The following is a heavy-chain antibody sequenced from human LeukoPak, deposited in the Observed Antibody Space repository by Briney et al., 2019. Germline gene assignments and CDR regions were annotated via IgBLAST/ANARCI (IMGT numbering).Heavy chain of an antibody. CDR3: ARVYGRFGAKYWYFDL. J-gene: IGHJ2*01. V-gene: IGHV4-61*02. D-gene: IGHD3-10*01. CDR2: IYTSGST. CDR1: GGSISSGSYY. Sequence: SETLSLTCTVSGGSISSGSYYWSWLRQPAGKGLDWIGRIYTSGSTNYNRSLKSRVTISVDTAKNQFSLNLSSVTTADTAVYYCARVYGRFGAKYWYFDLWGRGTLVTVSS.